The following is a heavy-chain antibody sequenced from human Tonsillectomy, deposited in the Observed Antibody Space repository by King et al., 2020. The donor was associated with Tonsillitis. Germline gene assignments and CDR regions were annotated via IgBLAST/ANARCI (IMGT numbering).Heavy chain of an antibody. J-gene: IGHJ6*02. CDR1: GGSIRSGDDY. Sequence: QLQESGPGLVKPSQTLSLTCTVSGGSIRSGDDYWTWIRQLPGKGLEWIGYIYHRGGTYYNPSLRSRITISVDTSKHQFSLKLSSVTAADTAVYYCARDRVGTTLSTSYGMDVWGQGTTVIVSS. CDR2: IYHRGGT. V-gene: IGHV4-31*03. D-gene: IGHD1-26*01. CDR3: ARDRVGTTLSTSYGMDV.